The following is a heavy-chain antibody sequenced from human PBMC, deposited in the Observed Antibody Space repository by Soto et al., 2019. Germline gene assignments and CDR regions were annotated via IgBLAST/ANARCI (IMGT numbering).Heavy chain of an antibody. CDR2: IYYSGGT. Sequence: LSLTCPVSGGSISSGGYYWSWIRQHPGKGLEWIGYIYYSGGTYYNPSLRGRVTISIEMSKNQFSLNLSSVTAADTAVYYCARGGIVVRPDSWGQVRLVTVTS. CDR1: GGSISSGGYY. J-gene: IGHJ5*01. CDR3: ARGGIVVRPDS. V-gene: IGHV4-31*03. D-gene: IGHD3-22*01.